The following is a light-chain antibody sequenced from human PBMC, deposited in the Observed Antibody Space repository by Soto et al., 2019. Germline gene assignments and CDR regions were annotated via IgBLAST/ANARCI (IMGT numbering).Light chain of an antibody. CDR3: ATWDDSRNGWV. J-gene: IGLJ3*02. CDR2: ANS. Sequence: QSVLTHPPSVSGTPGQCVSISCSGTTSNIGSNTVTWYQHLPGTAPQLLISANSQRRSGVPGRLSGSKSGTSASLAFSGLQSEDEADYYCATWDDSRNGWVFGRGTKLTVL. CDR1: TSNIGSNT. V-gene: IGLV1-44*01.